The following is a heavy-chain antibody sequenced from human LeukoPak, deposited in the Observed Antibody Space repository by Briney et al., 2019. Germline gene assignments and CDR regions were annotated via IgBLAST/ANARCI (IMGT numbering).Heavy chain of an antibody. Sequence: SETLSLTCTVSGGSISSYYLSWIRQPAGKGLEWIGRIYTSGSTNYNPSLKRRGTMSVETSKNQFSLKLSSVTAADTAVYYCARCGTNDAFDMWGQGTMVTVSS. J-gene: IGHJ3*02. V-gene: IGHV4-4*07. D-gene: IGHD2-8*01. CDR2: IYTSGST. CDR1: GGSISSYY. CDR3: ARCGTNDAFDM.